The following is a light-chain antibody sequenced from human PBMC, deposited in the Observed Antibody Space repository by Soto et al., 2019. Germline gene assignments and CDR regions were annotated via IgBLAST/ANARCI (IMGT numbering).Light chain of an antibody. CDR2: GAS. V-gene: IGKV3-15*01. CDR3: QQYDNWPPLWT. Sequence: EIVLRQSPGTLSLSPGERATLSCSASQSFSNNYLAWYQQKPGQAPRLLIYGASTRATGIPDRFSGSGSGTEFTLTISSLQSEDFAVYYCQQYDNWPPLWTFGQGTKVDIK. J-gene: IGKJ1*01. CDR1: QSFSNN.